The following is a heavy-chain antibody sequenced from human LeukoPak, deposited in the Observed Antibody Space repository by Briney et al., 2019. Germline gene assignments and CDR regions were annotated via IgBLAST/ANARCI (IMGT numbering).Heavy chain of an antibody. CDR3: AKDSLWFGESLYNWFDP. Sequence: PGGSLRLSCAASGFTFSSYGMHWVRQAPGKGLEWVAVISYDGSNKYYADSVKVRFTISRDNSKNTLYLQMNSLRAEDTAVYYCAKDSLWFGESLYNWFDPXXQGXLXXVSS. V-gene: IGHV3-30*18. CDR2: ISYDGSNK. J-gene: IGHJ5*02. CDR1: GFTFSSYG. D-gene: IGHD3-10*01.